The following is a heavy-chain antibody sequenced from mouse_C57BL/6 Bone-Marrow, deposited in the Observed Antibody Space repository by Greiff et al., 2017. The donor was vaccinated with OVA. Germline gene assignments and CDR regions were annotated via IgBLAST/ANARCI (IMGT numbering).Heavy chain of an antibody. CDR1: GFSLTSYG. CDR2: IWRGGST. J-gene: IGHJ1*03. CDR3: AKKGDSNYGYFDV. Sequence: VQLQQSGPGLVQPSQSLSITCTVSGFSLTSYGVHWVRQSPGKGLEWLGVIWRGGSTDYNAAFMSRLSITKDNSKSQVFFKMNSLQADDTAIYYCAKKGDSNYGYFDVWGTGTTVTVSS. V-gene: IGHV2-5*01. D-gene: IGHD2-5*01.